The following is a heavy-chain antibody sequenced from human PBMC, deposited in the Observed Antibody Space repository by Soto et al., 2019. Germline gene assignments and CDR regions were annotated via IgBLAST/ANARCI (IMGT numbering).Heavy chain of an antibody. J-gene: IGHJ6*02. Sequence: QMPLVQSGAEVKKTGSSVKVSCTASGYTFTYRYLHWVRQAPGQALEWMGWITGRNGDTNFAQKFHGRVIISRDRSMTTASMELSSLTSDDTGIYYCATPGAYGGPSYGMDVWGQGTSVTVSS. D-gene: IGHD3-10*01. CDR1: GYTFTYRY. V-gene: IGHV1-45*02. CDR3: ATPGAYGGPSYGMDV. CDR2: ITGRNGDT.